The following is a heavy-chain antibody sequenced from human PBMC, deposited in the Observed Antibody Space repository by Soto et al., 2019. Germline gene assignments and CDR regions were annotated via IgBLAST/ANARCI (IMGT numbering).Heavy chain of an antibody. D-gene: IGHD3-10*01. CDR2: ISHDGSHE. V-gene: IGHV3-30-3*01. CDR3: ARNTDHRLVRGWLDP. J-gene: IGHJ5*02. Sequence: GGSLRLSCAASGLTFSTSAMHWVRQAPGKGLEWVAMISHDGSHEYYGDSVKGRFSVSRDNSHNILHLQMNSLRIEDTAVYFCARNTDHRLVRGWLDPWGQGTLVTVS. CDR1: GLTFSTSA.